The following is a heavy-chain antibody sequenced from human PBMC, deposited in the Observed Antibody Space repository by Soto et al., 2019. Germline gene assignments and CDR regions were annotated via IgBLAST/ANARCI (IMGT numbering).Heavy chain of an antibody. CDR3: ATFSFGFEFSMIEVRAFYI. V-gene: IGHV1-24*01. Sequence: ASVKVSCKVSGYTLTELSMHWVRQAPGKGLEWMGGFDPEGGETIYAQKFQGRVTMTEDTSTDTAYMELSSLRSEDTAVYYCATFSFGFEFSMIEVRAFYICSQGTMVIVS. CDR1: GYTLTELS. D-gene: IGHD3-22*01. J-gene: IGHJ3*02. CDR2: FDPEGGET.